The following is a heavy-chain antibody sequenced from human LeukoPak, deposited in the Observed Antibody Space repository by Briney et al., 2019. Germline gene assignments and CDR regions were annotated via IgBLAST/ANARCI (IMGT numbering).Heavy chain of an antibody. CDR1: GFTFTEYS. Sequence: GGSLRLSCAASGFTFTEYSIIWVRQAPGKGLEWVSFISDISDRSSTIHYADSVKGRFTISRDNAKNTLYLQMKSLRDEDTAVYYCARDTYQPSLIDYWGQGTLVTVSS. J-gene: IGHJ4*02. D-gene: IGHD2-2*01. CDR3: ARDTYQPSLIDY. V-gene: IGHV3-48*02. CDR2: ISDRSSTI.